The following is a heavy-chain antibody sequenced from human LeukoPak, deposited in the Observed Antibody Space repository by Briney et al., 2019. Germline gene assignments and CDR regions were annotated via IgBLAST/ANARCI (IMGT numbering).Heavy chain of an antibody. CDR1: GFTFSSYA. D-gene: IGHD6-13*01. CDR2: ISGSGGST. Sequence: GGSLRLSCAASGFTFSSYAMSWVRQAPGKGLEWVSAISGSGGSTYYADSVKGRFTISRDNSKNTLYLQMNSLRAEDTAVYYCAQGAAARYYYYGMDVWGQGTTVTVSS. J-gene: IGHJ6*02. V-gene: IGHV3-23*01. CDR3: AQGAAARYYYYGMDV.